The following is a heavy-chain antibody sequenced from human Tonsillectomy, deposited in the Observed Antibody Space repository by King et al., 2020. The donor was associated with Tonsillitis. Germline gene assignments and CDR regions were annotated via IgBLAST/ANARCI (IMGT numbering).Heavy chain of an antibody. D-gene: IGHD3/OR15-3a*01. V-gene: IGHV4-38-2*02. CDR2: IYHSGST. Sequence: QLQESGPGLVKPSETLSLTCTVSGYSISSGYYWGWIRQPPGKGLEWIGSIYHSGSTYYNPSLKSRVTISVDTSKNQFYLKLSSVTAADTALYYCARVPGVRFFGLVIIYYGLDVWGQGTTVTVSS. CDR3: ARVPGVRFFGLVIIYYGLDV. J-gene: IGHJ6*02. CDR1: GYSISSGYY.